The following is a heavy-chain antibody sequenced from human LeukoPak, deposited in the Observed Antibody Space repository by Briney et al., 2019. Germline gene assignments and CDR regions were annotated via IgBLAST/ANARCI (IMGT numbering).Heavy chain of an antibody. CDR2: ITISGHTK. CDR1: GFVRCTSA. CDR3: ARGDPHADL. J-gene: IGHJ5*02. Sequence: GGSPRLYFVAAGFVRCTSAITFFRVASAILLEWIADITISGHTKNYADSVKGRFTISRDNARTSLYLQMNSLRVEDTGVYYCARGDPHADLWGQGTLVTVSS. V-gene: IGHV3-48*03.